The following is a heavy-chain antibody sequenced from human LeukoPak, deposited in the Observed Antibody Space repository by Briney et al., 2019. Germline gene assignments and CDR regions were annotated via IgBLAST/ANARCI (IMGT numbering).Heavy chain of an antibody. D-gene: IGHD6-19*01. CDR1: GFTFSSYA. CDR3: ARSLRQWLGSVTTSFDY. V-gene: IGHV3-30*04. CDR2: ISYDGSNK. J-gene: IGHJ4*02. Sequence: PGGSLRLSCAASGFTFSSYAMHWVRQAPGKGLEWVAVISYDGSNKYYADSVKGRFTISRDNSKNTLYLQMNSLRAEDTAVYYCARSLRQWLGSVTTSFDYWGQGTLVTVSS.